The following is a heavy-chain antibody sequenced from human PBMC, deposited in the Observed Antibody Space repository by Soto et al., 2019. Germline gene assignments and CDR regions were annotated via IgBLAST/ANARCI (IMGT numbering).Heavy chain of an antibody. Sequence: QVQLVESGGGVVQPGRSLRLSCAASGFTFSSYAMHWVRQAPGKGLEWVAVISYDGSNKYYADSVKGRFTISRDNSKNTLYLQMNSLRAEDTAVYYCARDQQPGFDYWGQGTLVTVSS. CDR2: ISYDGSNK. CDR3: ARDQQPGFDY. CDR1: GFTFSSYA. J-gene: IGHJ4*02. V-gene: IGHV3-30-3*01. D-gene: IGHD6-13*01.